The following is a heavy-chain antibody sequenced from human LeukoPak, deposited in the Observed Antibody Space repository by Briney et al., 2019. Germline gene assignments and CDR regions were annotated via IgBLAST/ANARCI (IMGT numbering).Heavy chain of an antibody. V-gene: IGHV1-46*01. J-gene: IGHJ5*02. CDR1: GFTFTSYY. CDR3: ARDRRSFDP. Sequence: GGSLRLSCAASGFTFTSYYMHWVRQAPGQGLEWMGIINPSGGSTSYAQKFQGRVTMTRDMSTSTVYMELSSLRSEDTAVYYCARDRRSFDPWGQGTLVTVSS. CDR2: INPSGGST.